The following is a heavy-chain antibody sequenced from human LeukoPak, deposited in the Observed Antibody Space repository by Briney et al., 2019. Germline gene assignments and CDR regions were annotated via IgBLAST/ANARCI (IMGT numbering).Heavy chain of an antibody. CDR1: GFTVSSNY. CDR3: AKDPPHVSWLFDY. CDR2: IYSGGST. Sequence: GGSLRLSCGASGFTVSSNYMSWVRQAPGRGGAWVSVIYSGGSTYYADSVKGRFTIARDNPKNTLYLQMNSLRAEDTAVYYCAKDPPHVSWLFDYWGQGTLVTVSS. J-gene: IGHJ4*02. V-gene: IGHV3-66*01. D-gene: IGHD3-16*01.